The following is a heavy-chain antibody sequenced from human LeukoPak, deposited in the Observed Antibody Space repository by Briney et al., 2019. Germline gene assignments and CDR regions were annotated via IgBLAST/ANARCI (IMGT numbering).Heavy chain of an antibody. CDR1: GGSISSSSYY. CDR3: AREGGIVVVPAAIDY. D-gene: IGHD2-2*01. V-gene: IGHV4-39*07. J-gene: IGHJ4*02. CDR2: INHSGST. Sequence: SETLSLTCTDSGGSISSSSYYWGWIRQPPGKGLEWIGEINHSGSTNYNPSLKSRVTISVDTSKNQFSLKLSSVTAADTAVYYCAREGGIVVVPAAIDYWGQGTLVTVSS.